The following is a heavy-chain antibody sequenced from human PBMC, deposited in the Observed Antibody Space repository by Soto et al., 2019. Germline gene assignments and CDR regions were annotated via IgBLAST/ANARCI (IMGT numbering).Heavy chain of an antibody. CDR1: GDSISSGGYS. D-gene: IGHD2-8*02. Sequence: PSETLSLTCAVSGDSISSGGYSWSWIRQPPGKGLEWIGYIYHTGSTNYNPSLKSRVTISVDTSKNQFSLKLTSVTAADTAVYYCARDKITGLFDYWGQGTLVTVSS. CDR2: IYHTGST. J-gene: IGHJ4*02. CDR3: ARDKITGLFDY. V-gene: IGHV4-30-2*01.